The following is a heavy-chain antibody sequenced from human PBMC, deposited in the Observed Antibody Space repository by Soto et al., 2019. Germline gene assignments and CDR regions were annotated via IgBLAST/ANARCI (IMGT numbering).Heavy chain of an antibody. Sequence: WSLRLSCRASGYDFRTYSMNWVRQAPGQGLEWIAYVSLDSDTIQYADSVKGRFTISRDDAENSLYLQMDSLRDEDTATYYCARLYYDYVWGQGTTVTVSS. D-gene: IGHD3-3*01. V-gene: IGHV3-48*02. CDR2: VSLDSDTI. CDR3: ARLYYDYV. CDR1: GYDFRTYS. J-gene: IGHJ6*02.